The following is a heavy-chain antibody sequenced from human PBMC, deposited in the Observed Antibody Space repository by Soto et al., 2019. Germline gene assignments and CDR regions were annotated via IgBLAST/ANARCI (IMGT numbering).Heavy chain of an antibody. CDR3: ARVRGVVTYGAYGMDV. Sequence: GGSLRLSCAASGFTFSYYYMSWIRQSPGKGLEWVSYISSSSSYTNYADSAKGRFTISRDNAKNSLYLQMNSLRAEDTAVYYCARVRGVVTYGAYGMDVWGQGTTVTVSS. J-gene: IGHJ6*02. CDR1: GFTFSYYY. CDR2: ISSSSSYT. D-gene: IGHD3-3*01. V-gene: IGHV3-11*06.